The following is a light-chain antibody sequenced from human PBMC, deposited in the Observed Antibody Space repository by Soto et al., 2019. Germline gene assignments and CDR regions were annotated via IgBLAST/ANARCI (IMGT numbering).Light chain of an antibody. Sequence: QSVLTQPPSVSGAPGQRVTISCTGSSSNIGSTYDVQWYQQLPGTAPKLLIHGNTDRPSGVPDRFSGSKSRTSASLAITGLQADDEADYYCQSYDDSLSVHYVFGTGTQLTVL. CDR1: SSNIGSTYD. V-gene: IGLV1-40*01. CDR2: GNT. CDR3: QSYDDSLSVHYV. J-gene: IGLJ1*01.